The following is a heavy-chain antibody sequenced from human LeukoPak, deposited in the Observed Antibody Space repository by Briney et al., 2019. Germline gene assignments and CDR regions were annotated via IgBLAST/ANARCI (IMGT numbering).Heavy chain of an antibody. D-gene: IGHD3-22*01. J-gene: IGHJ4*02. V-gene: IGHV3-15*01. CDR1: GFTFSNAW. CDR2: IKSKTDGGTT. CDR3: TTVFGSSGYYYEHDY. Sequence: GGSLRLSCAASGFTFSNAWMSWVRQAPGKGLEWVGRIKSKTDGGTTDYAAPVKGRFTISRDDSKNTLYLQMNSLKTEDTAVYYCTTVFGSSGYYYEHDYWGQGTLVTVSS.